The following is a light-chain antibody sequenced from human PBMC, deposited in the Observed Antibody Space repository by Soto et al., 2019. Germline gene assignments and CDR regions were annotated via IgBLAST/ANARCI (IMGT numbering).Light chain of an antibody. CDR3: CSYAGSPYV. CDR1: SSDVGCYNL. V-gene: IGLV2-23*01. Sequence: QSALTQPASESGSPGQSITISCTGTSSDVGCYNLVSWYQQHPGKAPKLMIYEGSKRPSGVSNRFSGSKSGNTASLTISGFQAEEEADYYCCSYAGSPYVFGTGTQLTVL. CDR2: EGS. J-gene: IGLJ1*01.